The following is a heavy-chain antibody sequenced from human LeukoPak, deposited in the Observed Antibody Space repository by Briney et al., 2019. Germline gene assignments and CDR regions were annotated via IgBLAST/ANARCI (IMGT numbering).Heavy chain of an antibody. V-gene: IGHV4-34*01. J-gene: IGHJ4*02. CDR3: ASQRYSSGWYYFDY. Sequence: ASETLSLTCAVYGGSFSGYYWSWIRQPPGKGLEWIGEINHSGSTNYNPSLKSRVTISVDTSKNQFSLKLSSVTAADTAVYYCASQRYSSGWYYFDYWGQGTLVTVSS. CDR1: GGSFSGYY. CDR2: INHSGST. D-gene: IGHD6-19*01.